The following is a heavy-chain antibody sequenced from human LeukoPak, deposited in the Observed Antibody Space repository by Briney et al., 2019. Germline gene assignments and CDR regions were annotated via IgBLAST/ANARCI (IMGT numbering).Heavy chain of an antibody. CDR2: IFYSGST. J-gene: IGHJ6*03. V-gene: IGHV4-59*12. CDR3: ARGAADRTTYYYYIDV. Sequence: GSLRLSCAASGFTFSSYSMNWVRQAPGKGLEWIGNIFYSGSTYYSPSLKSRVTISLDTSRNQFSLKVSSVTAADTAVYYCARGAADRTTYYYYIDVWGKGTTVTVSS. CDR1: GFTFSSYS. D-gene: IGHD1-14*01.